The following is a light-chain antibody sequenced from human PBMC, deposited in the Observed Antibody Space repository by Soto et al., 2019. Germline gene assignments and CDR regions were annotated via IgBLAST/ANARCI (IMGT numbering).Light chain of an antibody. Sequence: QSVLTQPPSASGTPGQTVAISCSGSYSNIGTTTVNWYQKIPGTAPKLLIYNNDQRPSGVPHRFSASKSGASASLAISGLHSEDEADYYCAAWDDSLNVLVFGGGTKLTVL. CDR2: NND. CDR1: YSNIGTTT. V-gene: IGLV1-44*01. J-gene: IGLJ2*01. CDR3: AAWDDSLNVLV.